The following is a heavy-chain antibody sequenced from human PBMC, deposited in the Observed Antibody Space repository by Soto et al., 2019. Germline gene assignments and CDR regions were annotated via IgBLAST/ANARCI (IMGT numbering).Heavy chain of an antibody. V-gene: IGHV3-23*01. J-gene: IGHJ4*02. CDR1: GFTFSSYA. CDR3: AKDLEEYSSGWYGFDY. Sequence: GGSLRLSCAASGFTFSSYAMSWVRQAPGKGLEWVSAISGSGGSTHYADSVKGRFTISRDNSKNTLYLQMNSLRAEDTAVYYCAKDLEEYSSGWYGFDYWGQGTLVTVSS. D-gene: IGHD6-19*01. CDR2: ISGSGGST.